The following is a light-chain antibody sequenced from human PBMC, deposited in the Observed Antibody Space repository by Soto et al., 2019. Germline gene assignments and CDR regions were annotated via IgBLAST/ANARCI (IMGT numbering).Light chain of an antibody. CDR1: QDISNY. CDR3: QQYHALPPLP. Sequence: DLQMTQSPSSLSASVGDRVTITCQASQDISNYLNWYQQKPGKAPNLLIYDASNLETGVPSRFSGSGSGTDFTVTISSLQPEDVATHYCQQYHALPPLPFGGGTKLEIK. J-gene: IGKJ4*01. V-gene: IGKV1-33*01. CDR2: DAS.